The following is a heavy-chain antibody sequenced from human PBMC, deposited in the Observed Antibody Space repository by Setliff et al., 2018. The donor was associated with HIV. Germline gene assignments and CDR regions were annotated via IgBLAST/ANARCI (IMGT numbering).Heavy chain of an antibody. V-gene: IGHV4-59*01. D-gene: IGHD3-9*01. CDR2: ITDSGNT. CDR1: GASISSYY. J-gene: IGHJ6*02. Sequence: SETLSLTCHVSGASISSYYWTWIRQSPGNRLEWLGYITDSGNTNYNPSLRRRVTISADTSKNQVSLRLRSVTAADTAVYYCARETQQSYNIVTGYNYYYGIDVWGQGTTVTVSS. CDR3: ARETQQSYNIVTGYNYYYGIDV.